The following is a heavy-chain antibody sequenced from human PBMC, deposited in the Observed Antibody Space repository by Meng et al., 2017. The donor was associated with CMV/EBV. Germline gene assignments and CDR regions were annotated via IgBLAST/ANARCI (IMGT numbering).Heavy chain of an antibody. J-gene: IGHJ3*02. Sequence: GESLKISCAASGFTFSSYAMHWVRQAPGKGLEWVAVISYDGSNKYYADSVKGRFTISRDNAKNSLYLQMNSLRAEDTAVYYCARYPRTSSGYRTDAFDIWGQGTMVTVSS. CDR1: GFTFSSYA. D-gene: IGHD3-22*01. CDR3: ARYPRTSSGYRTDAFDI. V-gene: IGHV3-30*04. CDR2: ISYDGSNK.